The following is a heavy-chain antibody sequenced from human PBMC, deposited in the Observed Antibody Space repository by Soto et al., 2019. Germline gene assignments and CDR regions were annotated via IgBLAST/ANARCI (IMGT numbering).Heavy chain of an antibody. CDR3: ARDRDDYGSGNYYNRIDF. D-gene: IGHD3-10*01. CDR2: IIPIFGTP. V-gene: IGHV1-69*01. CDR1: GGIFSTYA. J-gene: IGHJ4*02. Sequence: QVQLVQSGAEVKKPGSSVKVSCKASGGIFSTYAISWLRRAPGQGLEWMGGIIPIFGTPNYAQRFQGRVTLTADESTSTAYMELSSLRSEDTAFYYCARDRDDYGSGNYYNRIDFWGQGTLVTVSS.